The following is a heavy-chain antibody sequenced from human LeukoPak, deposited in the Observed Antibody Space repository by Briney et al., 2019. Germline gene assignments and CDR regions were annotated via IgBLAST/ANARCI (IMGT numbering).Heavy chain of an antibody. D-gene: IGHD1-14*01. CDR2: IKQDGSEK. CDR3: AGSNQADDY. J-gene: IGHJ4*02. V-gene: IGHV3-7*01. CDR1: GFTFSSYW. Sequence: GGSLRLSCAASGFTFSSYWMTWTRQAPGKGLEWVANIKQDGSEKYYVDSVKGRFTISRDNAKNTLYLQMDSLRAEDTGVYYCAGSNQADDYWGQGTLVTVSS.